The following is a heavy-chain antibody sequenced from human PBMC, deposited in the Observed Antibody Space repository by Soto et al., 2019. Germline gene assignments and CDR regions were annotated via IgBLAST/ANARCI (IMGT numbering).Heavy chain of an antibody. J-gene: IGHJ4*02. CDR3: ARHEYYYDSSGYYGRPY. Sequence: GESLKISCKGSGYSFTSYWIGWVRQMPGKGLEWMGIIYPGDSDTRYSPSFQGQVTISADKSISTAYLQWSSLKASDTAMYYCARHEYYYDSSGYYGRPYWGQGTLVTVSS. D-gene: IGHD3-22*01. CDR2: IYPGDSDT. CDR1: GYSFTSYW. V-gene: IGHV5-51*01.